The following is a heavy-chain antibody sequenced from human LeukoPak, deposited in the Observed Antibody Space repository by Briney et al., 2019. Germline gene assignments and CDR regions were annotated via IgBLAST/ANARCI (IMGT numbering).Heavy chain of an antibody. Sequence: ASVKVSCKASGYTFTSYDINWVRQATGQGLEWMGWMNPNSGNTGYAQKFQGRVTITRNTSISTAYIELSSLRSEDTAVYYCARSDYDILTGYYYFDYWGQGTLVTVSS. CDR1: GYTFTSYD. J-gene: IGHJ4*02. D-gene: IGHD3-9*01. CDR3: ARSDYDILTGYYYFDY. CDR2: MNPNSGNT. V-gene: IGHV1-8*03.